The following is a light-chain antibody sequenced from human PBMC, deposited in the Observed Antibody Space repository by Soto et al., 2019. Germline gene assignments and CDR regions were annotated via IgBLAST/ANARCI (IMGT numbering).Light chain of an antibody. CDR3: GSWDSSLSAYV. CDR1: SSNIGGNS. V-gene: IGLV1-51*01. CDR2: DDN. J-gene: IGLJ1*01. Sequence: QSVMTQPPSVSAAPGQTVTISCSGSSSNIGGNSVSWYQQLHGTDPKLLIYDDNKRPSGIPDRCSGSKSGTSATLGITGFQTGDEADYYCGSWDSSLSAYVFGTGTKLTVL.